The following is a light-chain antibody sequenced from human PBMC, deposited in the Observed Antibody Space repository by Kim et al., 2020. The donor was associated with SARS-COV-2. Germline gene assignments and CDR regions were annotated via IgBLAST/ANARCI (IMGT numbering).Light chain of an antibody. CDR2: GKN. Sequence: ALGQTVRTTCQGDRLRSYYASWYQQKPGQAPVLVIYGKNNRPSGIPDRFSGSSSGNTASLTITGAQAEDEADYYCNSRDSSGNLVVFGGGTQLTVL. CDR3: NSRDSSGNLVV. J-gene: IGLJ2*01. CDR1: RLRSYY. V-gene: IGLV3-19*01.